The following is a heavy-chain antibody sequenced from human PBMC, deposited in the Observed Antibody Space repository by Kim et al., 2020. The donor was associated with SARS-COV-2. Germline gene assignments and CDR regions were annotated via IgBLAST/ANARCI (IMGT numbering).Heavy chain of an antibody. CDR3: TKDPGYSLATSYEGY. V-gene: IGHV3-66*01. CDR1: GLTFSSHY. CDR2: IHSSGRT. D-gene: IGHD5-12*01. J-gene: IGHJ4*01. Sequence: GGSLRLSCAASGLTFSSHYMSWVRQAPGKGLEWVSDIHSSGRTYYSDAVKGRLTISSDNTSNTLSHQINSLRVDETAVLHCTKDPGYSLATSYEGYWG.